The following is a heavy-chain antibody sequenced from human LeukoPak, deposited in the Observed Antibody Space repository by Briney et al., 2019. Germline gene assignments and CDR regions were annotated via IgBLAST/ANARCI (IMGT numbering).Heavy chain of an antibody. D-gene: IGHD4-17*01. J-gene: IGHJ4*02. CDR3: AKDMDHDYDDYGFDY. Sequence: PGRSLRLSCAASGFTFTGFSIHWVRQPPGKGLEWVALISYDGSNTYYADSVKGRCTISRDNSKNTVYLQVNSLRAEDTAVYYCAKDMDHDYDDYGFDYWGQGTPVTVSS. V-gene: IGHV3-30*04. CDR2: ISYDGSNT. CDR1: GFTFTGFS.